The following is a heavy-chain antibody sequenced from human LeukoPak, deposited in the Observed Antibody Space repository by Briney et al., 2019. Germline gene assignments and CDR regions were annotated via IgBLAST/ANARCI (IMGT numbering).Heavy chain of an antibody. J-gene: IGHJ5*02. CDR2: IWYDGSNK. CDR3: GLAVAGTWFDP. V-gene: IGHV3-33*01. CDR1: GFTFSSYG. D-gene: IGHD6-19*01. Sequence: PGGSLRLSCAASGFTFSSYGMHWVRQAPGKGLEWVAVIWYDGSNKYYADSVKGRFTISRDNSKNTLYLQMNSLRAEDTAVYYCGLAVAGTWFDPWGQGTLVTVSS.